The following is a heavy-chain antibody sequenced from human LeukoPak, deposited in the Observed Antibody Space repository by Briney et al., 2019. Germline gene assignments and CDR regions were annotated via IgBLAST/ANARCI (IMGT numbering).Heavy chain of an antibody. CDR1: GFSFSDTW. D-gene: IGHD3-16*01. J-gene: IGHJ4*02. Sequence: GGSLRLSCAASGFSFSDTWMNWVRQAPGKGLEWVAVISYDGSNKYYADSVKGRFTISRDNSKNTLYLQMNSLRAEDTAVYYCARGGWKRFGYYFDYWGQGTLVTVSS. V-gene: IGHV3-30-3*01. CDR3: ARGGWKRFGYYFDY. CDR2: ISYDGSNK.